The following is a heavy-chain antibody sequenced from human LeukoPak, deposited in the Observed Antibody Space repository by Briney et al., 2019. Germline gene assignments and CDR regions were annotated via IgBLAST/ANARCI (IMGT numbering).Heavy chain of an antibody. CDR1: GFSLTTIGMR. Sequence: SGPTLVNPTPPLTLTCTFSGFSLTTIGMRVSWIRQPPGKALEWLARIDWDDNEFYSTSLKTRLTISKDTSKNQVVLTMTNMDPVDTATYYCARLQGATIGAKWFDPWGQGTLVTVSS. CDR3: ARLQGATIGAKWFDP. D-gene: IGHD4/OR15-4a*01. J-gene: IGHJ5*02. CDR2: IDWDDNE. V-gene: IGHV2-70*04.